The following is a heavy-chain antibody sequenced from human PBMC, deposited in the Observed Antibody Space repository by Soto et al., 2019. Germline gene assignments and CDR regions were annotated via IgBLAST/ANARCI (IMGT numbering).Heavy chain of an antibody. CDR2: INSGSSYI. J-gene: IGHJ6*02. CDR1: GFTFSSYT. Sequence: PGGSLRLSCAASGFTFSSYTMNWVRLAPGKGLEWVPSINSGSSYIYYADSVKGRFTISRDNAKNSLFLQMNSLRAEDTAVHYCARSGRYFYYGMDVWGQGTTVTVSS. V-gene: IGHV3-21*01. CDR3: ARSGRYFYYGMDV. D-gene: IGHD6-25*01.